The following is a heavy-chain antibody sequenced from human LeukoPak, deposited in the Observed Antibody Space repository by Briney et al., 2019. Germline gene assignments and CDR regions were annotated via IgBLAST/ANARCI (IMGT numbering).Heavy chain of an antibody. Sequence: GGSLRLSCAASGFIFSDYYMSWVRQAPGKGLEWVSVIYSGGSTYYADSVKGRFTISRDNSKNTLYLQMNSLRAEDTAVYYCARVRYYYDSSGYHSPFDYWGQGTLVTVSS. J-gene: IGHJ4*02. CDR1: GFIFSDYY. CDR2: IYSGGST. V-gene: IGHV3-53*01. D-gene: IGHD3-22*01. CDR3: ARVRYYYDSSGYHSPFDY.